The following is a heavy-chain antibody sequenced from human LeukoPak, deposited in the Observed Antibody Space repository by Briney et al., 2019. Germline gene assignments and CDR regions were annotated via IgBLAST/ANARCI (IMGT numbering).Heavy chain of an antibody. V-gene: IGHV3-11*01. D-gene: IGHD6-13*01. Sequence: GGSLRLSCAASGFTFNTYAMSWVRQAPGKGLEWVSYISSSGSTIYYADSVKGRFTISRDNAKNSLYLQMNSLRAEDTAVYYCARDGRPGSLVYWGQGTLVTVSS. CDR1: GFTFNTYA. J-gene: IGHJ4*02. CDR2: ISSSGSTI. CDR3: ARDGRPGSLVY.